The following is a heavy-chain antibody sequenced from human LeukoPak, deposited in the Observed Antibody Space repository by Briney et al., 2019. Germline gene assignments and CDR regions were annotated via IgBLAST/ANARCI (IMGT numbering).Heavy chain of an antibody. D-gene: IGHD2-15*01. Sequence: SAKVSCKASGGTFSSYAISWVRQAPGQGLEWMGGIIPIFGTANYAQKFQGRVTITADESTSTAYMELSSLRSEDTAVYYCARVGCSGGSCYFRYYFDYWGQGTLVTVSS. CDR3: ARVGCSGGSCYFRYYFDY. CDR1: GGTFSSYA. CDR2: IIPIFGTA. V-gene: IGHV1-69*13. J-gene: IGHJ4*02.